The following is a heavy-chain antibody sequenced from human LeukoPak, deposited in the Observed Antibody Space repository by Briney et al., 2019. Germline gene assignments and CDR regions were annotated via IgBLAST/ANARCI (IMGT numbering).Heavy chain of an antibody. J-gene: IGHJ4*02. D-gene: IGHD3-10*01. V-gene: IGHV3-48*04. CDR3: ARIRFTRAAGFDY. CDR2: ISSSGTTT. CDR1: GFTFSSYN. Sequence: GGSLRLSCAAFGFTFSSYNMNWVRQSPGKGLDWVSYISSSGTTTLYADSVKGRFTISRDNAKNSLYLQMNSLRAEDTAVYYCARIRFTRAAGFDYWGQGTLVTVSS.